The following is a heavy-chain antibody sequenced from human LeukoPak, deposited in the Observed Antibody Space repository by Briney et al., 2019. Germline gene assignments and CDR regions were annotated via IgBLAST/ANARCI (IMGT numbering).Heavy chain of an antibody. CDR3: AKDPRLYGSGSYFDY. Sequence: GGSLRLSCVASGFTFTTYAMSWVRQAPGKGLEWVSAISDTGGSTYYADSVRGRFTISRDNSKNTLYLQMNSLRAEDTAVYYCAKDPRLYGSGSYFDYWGQGTLVTVSS. CDR2: ISDTGGST. D-gene: IGHD3-10*01. V-gene: IGHV3-23*01. CDR1: GFTFTTYA. J-gene: IGHJ4*02.